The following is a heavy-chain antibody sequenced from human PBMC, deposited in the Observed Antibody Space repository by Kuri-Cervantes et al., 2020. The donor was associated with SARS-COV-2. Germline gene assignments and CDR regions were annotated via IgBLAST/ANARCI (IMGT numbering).Heavy chain of an antibody. CDR2: INPNSGCT. V-gene: IGHV1-2*04. Sequence: ASVKVSCKASGYTFTGYYMHWMRQAPGQGLEWMGWINPNSGCTNYAQKFQGWVTMTRDTSISTVYMELSRLRSDDTAVYYCARSTPIWRLVVISQGGAFDIWGQGTMVTVSS. CDR1: GYTFTGYY. J-gene: IGHJ3*02. D-gene: IGHD3-22*01. CDR3: ARSTPIWRLVVISQGGAFDI.